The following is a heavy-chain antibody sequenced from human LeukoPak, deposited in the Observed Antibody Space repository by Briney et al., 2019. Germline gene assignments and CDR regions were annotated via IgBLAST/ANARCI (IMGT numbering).Heavy chain of an antibody. CDR2: IYYSGST. CDR1: GGSISSSSYY. D-gene: IGHD1-26*01. V-gene: IGHV4-39*01. Sequence: SETLSLTCTVSGGSISSSSYYWGWIRQPPGKGLEWIGSIYYSGSTYYNPSLKSRVTISVDTSMNKFSLKLNSVTAADTAVYYCARPAYRGSYYDAFDIWGQGTMVTVSS. J-gene: IGHJ3*02. CDR3: ARPAYRGSYYDAFDI.